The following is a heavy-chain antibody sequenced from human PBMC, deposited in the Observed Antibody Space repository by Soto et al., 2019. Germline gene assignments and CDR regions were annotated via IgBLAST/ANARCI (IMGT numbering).Heavy chain of an antibody. V-gene: IGHV3-30*18. Sequence: PGRSTRISRQSRGLKLDNSVMHWALHAPGKGLEWVAVITYDGSFQYYADSVKGRFTIYRDNSKNTMYLHLNTLKPEETAVYHCAKDRVGGTFYAPLAICGQGTLVTVSS. D-gene: IGHD1-7*01. J-gene: IGHJ4*02. CDR3: AKDRVGGTFYAPLAI. CDR2: ITYDGSFQ. CDR1: GLKLDNSV.